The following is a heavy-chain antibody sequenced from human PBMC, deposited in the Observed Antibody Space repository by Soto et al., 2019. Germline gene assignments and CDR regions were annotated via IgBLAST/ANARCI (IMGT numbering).Heavy chain of an antibody. CDR2: IWHDGSNK. Sequence: QVQLVESGGGVVQPGRSLRLSCAVSGLIFSNYGMHWVRQAPGKGLEWVAIIWHDGSNKDYADSVKGRFTISRDNSKNTLYLQMNSLRGEDTAVYYCARDWYCSGGGCYFETWGQGTLVTVSS. D-gene: IGHD2-15*01. J-gene: IGHJ5*02. V-gene: IGHV3-33*01. CDR1: GLIFSNYG. CDR3: ARDWYCSGGGCYFET.